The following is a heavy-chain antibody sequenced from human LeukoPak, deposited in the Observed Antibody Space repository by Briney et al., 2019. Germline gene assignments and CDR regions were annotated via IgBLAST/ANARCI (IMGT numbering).Heavy chain of an antibody. D-gene: IGHD2-15*01. Sequence: PGGSLRLSCAASGFTFSSYSMNWVRQAPGKGLEWVSSISSSSSYIYYTDSVKGRFTISRDNAKNSLYLQMNSLRAEDTAVYYCASQGYGAHWFDPWGQGTLVTVSS. CDR3: ASQGYGAHWFDP. J-gene: IGHJ5*02. CDR2: ISSSSSYI. CDR1: GFTFSSYS. V-gene: IGHV3-21*01.